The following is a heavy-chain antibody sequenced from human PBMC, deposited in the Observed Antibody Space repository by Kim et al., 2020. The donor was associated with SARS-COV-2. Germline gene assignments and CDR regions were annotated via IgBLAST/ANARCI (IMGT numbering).Heavy chain of an antibody. V-gene: IGHV3-30*04. CDR2: ISYEGSKK. CDR1: GFNFNNFG. CDR3: ARAIGVFWLTQSFTSLSS. Sequence: GGSLRLSCEASGFNFNNFGMHWVRQAPGKGLEWVAVISYEGSKKYYIDSVKGRFTISRDTSKNTLYLQMNSLRVEDTAVYYWARAIGVFWLTQSFTSLSSWGQGTLVTVSS. D-gene: IGHD3-16*01. J-gene: IGHJ5*02.